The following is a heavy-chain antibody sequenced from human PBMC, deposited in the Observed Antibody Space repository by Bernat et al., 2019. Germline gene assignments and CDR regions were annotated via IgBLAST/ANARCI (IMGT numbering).Heavy chain of an antibody. CDR1: GFTFSSYD. CDR3: ARGGIAVASTVRYFDY. V-gene: IGHV3-13*04. J-gene: IGHJ4*02. Sequence: EVQLVESGGGLVQPGGSLRLSCAASGFTFSSYDMHWVRQATGKGLEWVSAIGTAGDTYYPGSVKGRFTISRENAKNSLYLQMNSLRSGDTAVYYCARGGIAVASTVRYFDYWGQGTLVTVSS. CDR2: IGTAGDT. D-gene: IGHD6-19*01.